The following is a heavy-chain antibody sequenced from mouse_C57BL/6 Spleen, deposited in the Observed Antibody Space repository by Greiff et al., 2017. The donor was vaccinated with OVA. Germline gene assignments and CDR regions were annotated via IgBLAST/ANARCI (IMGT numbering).Heavy chain of an antibody. CDR3: ARRATVVATDY. D-gene: IGHD1-1*01. Sequence: EVKLMESGGGLVKPGGSLKLSCAASGFTFSDYGMHWVRQAPEKGLEWVAYISSGSSTIYYADTVKGRFTISRDNAKNTLFLQMTSLRSEDTAMYYCARRATVVATDYWGQGTSVTVSS. J-gene: IGHJ4*01. CDR1: GFTFSDYG. V-gene: IGHV5-17*01. CDR2: ISSGSSTI.